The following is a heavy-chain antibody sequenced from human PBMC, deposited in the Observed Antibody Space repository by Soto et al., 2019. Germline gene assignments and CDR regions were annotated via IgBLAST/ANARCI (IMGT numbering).Heavy chain of an antibody. D-gene: IGHD2-8*02. Sequence: QVQLVQSGAEVKKPGASVKVSCKASGYTFTGYYMHWVRQAPGQGLEWMGWINPNSGGTNYAQKFQGWVTMTRDTSISTAYMELSRLRSDDTAVYYCARDLVEVAGWYYYGMDVWGQGTTVTVSS. CDR1: GYTFTGYY. CDR2: INPNSGGT. J-gene: IGHJ6*02. CDR3: ARDLVEVAGWYYYGMDV. V-gene: IGHV1-2*04.